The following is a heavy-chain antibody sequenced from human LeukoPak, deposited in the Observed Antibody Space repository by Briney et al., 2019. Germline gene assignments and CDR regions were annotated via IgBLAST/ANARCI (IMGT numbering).Heavy chain of an antibody. CDR1: GGTFSSYA. CDR2: IIPIFGTA. Sequence: SVKVSCTASGGTFSSYAINWVRQAPGQGLEWMGGIIPIFGTANYAQKFEGRVTITTDESTSTAYMELSSLRSEDTAVYYCCVVVRATYYYYMDDWGKGTTVTVSS. J-gene: IGHJ6*03. V-gene: IGHV1-69*05. CDR3: CVVVRATYYYYMDD. D-gene: IGHD2-21*01.